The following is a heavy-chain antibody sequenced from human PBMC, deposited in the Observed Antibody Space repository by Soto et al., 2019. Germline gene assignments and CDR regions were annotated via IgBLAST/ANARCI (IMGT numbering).Heavy chain of an antibody. CDR3: ARGGRSSYDFWSGYYTDSNWFDP. D-gene: IGHD3-3*01. J-gene: IGHJ5*02. CDR1: GYTFTSYD. CDR2: MNPNSGNT. V-gene: IGHV1-8*01. Sequence: ASVKVSCKASGYTFTSYDINWVRQATGQGLEWMGWMNPNSGNTGYAQKFQGRVTMTRKTSISTAYMELSSLRSEDTAVYYCARGGRSSYDFWSGYYTDSNWFDPWGQGTLVTVSS.